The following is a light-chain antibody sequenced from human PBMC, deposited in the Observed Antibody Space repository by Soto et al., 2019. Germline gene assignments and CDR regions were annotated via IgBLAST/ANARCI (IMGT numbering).Light chain of an antibody. CDR2: GSA. Sequence: EIVMPQSPATLYVSPGERATLSCRASQSVFSSLAWYQQRPGQAPRLLIYGSATRATGIPDRFSGSGSGTEFTLTISSLQPDDFATYYCQQYSTYTPRTFGQGTKVDIK. CDR3: QQYSTYTPRT. V-gene: IGKV3-15*01. CDR1: QSVFSS. J-gene: IGKJ1*01.